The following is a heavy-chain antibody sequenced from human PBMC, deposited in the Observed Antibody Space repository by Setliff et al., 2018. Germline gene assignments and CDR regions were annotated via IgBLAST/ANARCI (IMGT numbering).Heavy chain of an antibody. CDR3: AREAGRCYGQMPAALGH. D-gene: IGHD2-15*01. CDR1: GGTFRSHD. CDR2: IMPIFGKV. V-gene: IGHV1-69*13. Sequence: GASVKVSCKTSGGTFRSHDISWVRQAPGQGLEWMGGIMPIFGKVKYAQKFQGRVTITADESTSTAYMELSSLRSEDTAVYFCAREAGRCYGQMPAALGHWGQGTLVTVSS. J-gene: IGHJ4*02.